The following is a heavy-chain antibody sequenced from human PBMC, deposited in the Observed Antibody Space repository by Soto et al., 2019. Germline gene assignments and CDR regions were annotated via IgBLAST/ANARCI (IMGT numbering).Heavy chain of an antibody. D-gene: IGHD2-2*01. Sequence: SETLSLTCAVYGGSFSGYYWSWIRQPPGKGPEWIGEINHSGSTNYNPSLKSRVTISVDTSKNQFSLKLSSVTAADTAVYYCARGRVVVVPAAHRWFDPWGQGTLVTVSS. J-gene: IGHJ5*02. CDR3: ARGRVVVVPAAHRWFDP. CDR2: INHSGST. CDR1: GGSFSGYY. V-gene: IGHV4-34*01.